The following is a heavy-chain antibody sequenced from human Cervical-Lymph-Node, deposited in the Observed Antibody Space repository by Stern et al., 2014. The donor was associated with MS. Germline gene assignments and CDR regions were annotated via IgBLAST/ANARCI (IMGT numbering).Heavy chain of an antibody. V-gene: IGHV3-74*01. D-gene: IGHD3-16*01. J-gene: IGHJ4*02. Sequence: VQLGQSGGGSVQPGASLTLSCAASGFTFSGYWMHWVRQAPGKGLEWVSRIDTDGTITSYADSVKGRFTISRDNAKNTLFLQMHSLRAEDTALYYCTRDIGGAAGYWGQGTLVTVSS. CDR1: GFTFSGYW. CDR2: IDTDGTIT. CDR3: TRDIGGAAGY.